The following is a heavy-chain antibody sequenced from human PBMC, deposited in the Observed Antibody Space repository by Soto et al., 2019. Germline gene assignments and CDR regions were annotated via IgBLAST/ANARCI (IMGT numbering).Heavy chain of an antibody. CDR1: GGTFSNYA. D-gene: IGHD3-10*01. V-gene: IGHV1-18*01. CDR2: ISAYNGNT. CDR3: ARFGSPDYYYYYGMDV. J-gene: IGHJ6*02. Sequence: ASVKVSCKASGGTFSNYAISWVRQAPGQGLEWMGWISAYNGNTNYAQKLQGRVTMTTDTSTSTAYMELRSLRSDDTAVYYCARFGSPDYYYYYGMDVWGQGTTVTVSS.